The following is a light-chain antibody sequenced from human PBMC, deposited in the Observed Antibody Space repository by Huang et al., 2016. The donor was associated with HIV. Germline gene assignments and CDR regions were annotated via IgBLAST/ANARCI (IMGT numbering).Light chain of an antibody. CDR2: AAS. J-gene: IGKJ4*01. Sequence: DIQMTQSPSSLSASVGDRVTITCRASQNINSYLNWYQQKPGKAPKLLIYAASSLQSGVPARFSGSGSGTDLTLTISSRQPEDFATYYCQQSYSTPLTFGGGTKVEIK. CDR3: QQSYSTPLT. V-gene: IGKV1-39*01. CDR1: QNINSY.